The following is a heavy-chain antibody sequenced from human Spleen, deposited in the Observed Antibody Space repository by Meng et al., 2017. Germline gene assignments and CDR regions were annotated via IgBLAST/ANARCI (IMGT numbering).Heavy chain of an antibody. CDR3: ARVGACSGGSCYYRLFDY. Sequence: QVQLQESGQGLVKPSETLSLTCTGSGGSISSYYWSWVRQPPGKELESIGHIHSSGRTNYNPSLKSRVTMSVATSKNQFSLKLSSVTAADTAVYYCARVGACSGGSCYYRLFDYWGQGTLVTVSS. CDR1: GGSISSYY. CDR2: IHSSGRT. J-gene: IGHJ4*02. D-gene: IGHD2-15*01. V-gene: IGHV4-59*08.